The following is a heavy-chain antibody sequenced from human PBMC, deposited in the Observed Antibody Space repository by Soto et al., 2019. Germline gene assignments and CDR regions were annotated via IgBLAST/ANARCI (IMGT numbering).Heavy chain of an antibody. J-gene: IGHJ4*02. Sequence: EVQLLESGGGLVQPGGSLRLSCAASGFTFSSYAMSWVRQAPGKGLEWVSAISGSGGSTYCADSVKGRFTISRDNSKNTLYLQMNSLRAEDTAVYYCAKDGGYDFWSGYYHFDYWGQGTLVTVSS. D-gene: IGHD3-3*01. CDR3: AKDGGYDFWSGYYHFDY. CDR2: ISGSGGST. CDR1: GFTFSSYA. V-gene: IGHV3-23*01.